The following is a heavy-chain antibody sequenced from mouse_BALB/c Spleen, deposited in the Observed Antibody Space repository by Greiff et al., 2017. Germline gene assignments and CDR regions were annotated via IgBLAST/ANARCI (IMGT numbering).Heavy chain of an antibody. V-gene: IGHV1-63*02. D-gene: IGHD2-1*01. J-gene: IGHJ4*01. CDR2: IYPGGGYT. Sequence: QVQLQQSGAELVRPGTSVKISCKASGYTFTNYWLGWVKQRPGHGLEWIGDIYPGGGYTNYNEKFKGKATLTADTSSSTAYMQLSSLTSEDSAVYFCARGGGNYRYAMDYWGQGTSGTVSS. CDR1: GYTFTNYW. CDR3: ARGGGNYRYAMDY.